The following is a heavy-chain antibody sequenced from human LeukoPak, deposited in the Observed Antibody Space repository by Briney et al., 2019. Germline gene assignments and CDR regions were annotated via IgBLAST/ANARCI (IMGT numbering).Heavy chain of an antibody. V-gene: IGHV3-30*04. D-gene: IGHD4-17*01. CDR1: GFTFSSHA. J-gene: IGHJ4*02. CDR3: AREPVTVISRIDY. CDR2: SSSDGINK. Sequence: PGRSLRLSCAASGFTFSSHAMHWVRRAPGKGLEWVAVSSSDGINKHYADSVVDRFTVSRDNSENTLYLQMDNLRPEDTALYYCAREPVTVISRIDYWGQGTLVTVSS.